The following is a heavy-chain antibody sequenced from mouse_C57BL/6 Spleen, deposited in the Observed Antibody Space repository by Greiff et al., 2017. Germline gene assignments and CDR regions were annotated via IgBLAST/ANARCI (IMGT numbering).Heavy chain of an antibody. Sequence: QVQLQQSGAELARPGASVKLSCKASGYTFISYGISWVKQRTGQGLEWIGEIYPRSGTTYYNEKFKGKATLTADKSSSTAYMELRSLTSEDSAVYFCARSNYRNYFDYWGQGTTLTVSS. J-gene: IGHJ2*01. CDR3: ARSNYRNYFDY. CDR1: GYTFISYG. CDR2: IYPRSGTT. D-gene: IGHD2-14*01. V-gene: IGHV1-81*01.